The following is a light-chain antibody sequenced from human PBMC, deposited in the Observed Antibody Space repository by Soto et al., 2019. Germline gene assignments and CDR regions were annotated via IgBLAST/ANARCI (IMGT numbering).Light chain of an antibody. Sequence: QSALTQPRSVSGSPGQLVSISCTGTSSDVGGYNYVSWYQQHPGKAPKVMIYDVSKRPSGVPDRFSGSKSGNTASLTISGLQSEDEADYYCCSYAGRYTYVFGTGTKLTVL. CDR3: CSYAGRYTYV. CDR1: SSDVGGYNY. J-gene: IGLJ1*01. V-gene: IGLV2-11*01. CDR2: DVS.